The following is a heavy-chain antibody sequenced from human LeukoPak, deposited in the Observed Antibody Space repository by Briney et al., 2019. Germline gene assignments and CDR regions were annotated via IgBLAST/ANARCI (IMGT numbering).Heavy chain of an antibody. CDR1: GFTFSSYW. Sequence: GGSLRLSCAASGFTFSSYWMSWVRQAPGKGLEWVANIKQDGSDKYYVDSVKGRFTISRDNAKNSLYLQMNSLRAEDTAVYYCARAPFDSSGSTRYFDYWGQGTLVTVSS. V-gene: IGHV3-7*01. J-gene: IGHJ4*02. D-gene: IGHD3-22*01. CDR3: ARAPFDSSGSTRYFDY. CDR2: IKQDGSDK.